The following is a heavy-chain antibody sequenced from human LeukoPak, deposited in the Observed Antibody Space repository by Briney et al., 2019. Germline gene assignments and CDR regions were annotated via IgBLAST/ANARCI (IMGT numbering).Heavy chain of an antibody. Sequence: PGGSLRLSCAASGFTFSSYSMNWVRQAPGKGLEWVSYINIISSEIYYGDSVKGRFTISTDNAKNSVYPQMNSLRDEDTAVYYCARDRAYAFDNWGQGTMVTVSS. CDR1: GFTFSSYS. CDR3: ARDRAYAFDN. J-gene: IGHJ3*02. V-gene: IGHV3-48*02. D-gene: IGHD3-10*01. CDR2: INIISSEI.